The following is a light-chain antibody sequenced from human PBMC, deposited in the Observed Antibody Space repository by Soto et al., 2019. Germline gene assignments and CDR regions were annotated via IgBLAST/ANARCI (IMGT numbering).Light chain of an antibody. CDR3: QHRYNWPLT. CDR1: QSISTF. CDR2: NTS. Sequence: EIVLTQSPATLSLSPGESVTLSCRASQSISTFLGWYQQKPGQAPRLLIYNTSKRATGIPARFSGSGFGTDFTLPISSLEPEDFAVYYCQHRYNWPLTFGGGTKVEIK. V-gene: IGKV3-11*01. J-gene: IGKJ4*01.